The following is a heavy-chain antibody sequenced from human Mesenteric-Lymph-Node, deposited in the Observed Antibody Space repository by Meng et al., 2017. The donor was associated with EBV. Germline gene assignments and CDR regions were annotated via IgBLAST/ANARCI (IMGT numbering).Heavy chain of an antibody. V-gene: IGHV5-51*01. CDR2: IYPGDSDT. J-gene: IGHJ4*02. D-gene: IGHD4-23*01. CDR1: GNSFTSYW. CDR3: ARQQGNSGGDY. Sequence: GEKVKKPGDSLKIAGKGSGNSFTSYWIGWVRQMPGKGLEWMGIIYPGDSDTRYSPSFQGQVTISADKSISTAYLQWSSLKASDTAMYYCARQQGNSGGDYWGQGTLVTVSS.